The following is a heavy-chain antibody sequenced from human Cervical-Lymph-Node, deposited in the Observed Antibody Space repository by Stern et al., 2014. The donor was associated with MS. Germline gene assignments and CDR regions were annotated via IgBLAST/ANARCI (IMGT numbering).Heavy chain of an antibody. J-gene: IGHJ4*02. CDR2: IYYSGST. Sequence: QLQLQESGPGLVKPSETLSLTCTVSGGSISSYYWSWIRQPPGKGLEWIGYIYYSGSTNYNPSLKSRVTISIDTSKNQFSLKLSSVTAADTAVYYCARSSGWYFDYWGQGTLVTVSS. CDR3: ARSSGWYFDY. V-gene: IGHV4-59*01. D-gene: IGHD6-19*01. CDR1: GGSISSYY.